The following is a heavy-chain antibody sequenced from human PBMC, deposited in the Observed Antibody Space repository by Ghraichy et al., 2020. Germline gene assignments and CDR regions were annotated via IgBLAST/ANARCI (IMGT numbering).Heavy chain of an antibody. V-gene: IGHV4-39*01. Sequence: SETLSLNCTVSGGSISSRSYYWGWIRQPPGKGLEWIGSIYYSGSTYYNASLKSRVSISVDTSKNQFSLKLSFVTAADTAVYYCARLAMVARDIDYWGQGTLVTVSS. D-gene: IGHD5-12*01. CDR3: ARLAMVARDIDY. J-gene: IGHJ4*02. CDR1: GGSISSRSYY. CDR2: IYYSGST.